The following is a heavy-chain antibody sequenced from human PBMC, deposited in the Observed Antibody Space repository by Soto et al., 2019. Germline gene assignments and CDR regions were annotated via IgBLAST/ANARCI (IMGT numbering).Heavy chain of an antibody. CDR1: GYTLTELS. V-gene: IGHV1-24*01. J-gene: IGHJ6*03. CDR3: ATGYDFWSGRQGYYYMDV. Sequence: ASVKVSCKVSGYTLTELSMHWVRQAPGKGLEWMGGFDPEDGETIYAQKFQGRVTMTEDTSTDTAYMELSSLRSEDTAVYYCATGYDFWSGRQGYYYMDVWGKGTTVTVSS. CDR2: FDPEDGET. D-gene: IGHD3-3*01.